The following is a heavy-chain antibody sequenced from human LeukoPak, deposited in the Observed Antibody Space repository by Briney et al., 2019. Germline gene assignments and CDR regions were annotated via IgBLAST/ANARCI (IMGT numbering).Heavy chain of an antibody. Sequence: PGGSLRLSCAASDFTFSNVWMNWVRQSPGKGLEWVGRIKSKADGETIDYASPVRGRFTISRDDSRNTVYLQMNSLQIDDTAVYYCTTGIDYGGGYWGQGTLVTVSS. CDR2: IKSKADGETI. CDR1: DFTFSNVW. V-gene: IGHV3-15*07. J-gene: IGHJ4*02. CDR3: TTGIDYGGGY. D-gene: IGHD3-16*01.